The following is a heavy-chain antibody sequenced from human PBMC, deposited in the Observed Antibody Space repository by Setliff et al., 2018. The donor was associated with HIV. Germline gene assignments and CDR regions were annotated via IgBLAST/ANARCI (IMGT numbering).Heavy chain of an antibody. CDR2: IIPIFGTA. V-gene: IGHV1-69*13. CDR1: GGTFSSYA. D-gene: IGHD1-26*01. CDR3: AIPTALVGATSRAFDI. J-gene: IGHJ3*02. Sequence: GASVKVSCKASGGTFSSYAITWVRQAPGQGLEWMGGIIPIFGTANYAQKFQGRVTITADESTSTAYLELSSLRSEDTAVYYCAIPTALVGATSRAFDIWGQGTMVTVSS.